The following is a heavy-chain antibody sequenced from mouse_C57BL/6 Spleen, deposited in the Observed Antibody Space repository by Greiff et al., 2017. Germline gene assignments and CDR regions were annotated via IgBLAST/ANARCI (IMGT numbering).Heavy chain of an antibody. CDR1: GYTFTSYG. J-gene: IGHJ2*01. D-gene: IGHD1-1*01. Sequence: VQLQQSGAELARPGASVKLSCQASGYTFTSYGISWVKQRTGQGLEWSGEIYPRSGSTYYNEKFKGKATLTADKSSSTAYMELRSLTSEDSAVYFCARSTTVDYFYYWGQGTTLTVSS. CDR3: ARSTTVDYFYY. V-gene: IGHV1-81*01. CDR2: IYPRSGST.